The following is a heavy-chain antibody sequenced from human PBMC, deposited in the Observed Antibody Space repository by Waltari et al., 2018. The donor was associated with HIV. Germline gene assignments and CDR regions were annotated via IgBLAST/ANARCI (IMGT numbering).Heavy chain of an antibody. V-gene: IGHV3-33*01. CDR1: GLPFRNFA. D-gene: IGHD6-6*01. J-gene: IGHJ4*02. Sequence: VQLVESGGGVVQPGTSLTLSCAVSGLPFRNFAIHWVRQSTGKGLEWLAVFWSDGAEISYADSVKGRFTVSKDSSQKTLYLHLTSLRAEDTALYYCARGYSSSRWIPLYHWGRGTLVTVSS. CDR3: ARGYSSSRWIPLYH. CDR2: FWSDGAEI.